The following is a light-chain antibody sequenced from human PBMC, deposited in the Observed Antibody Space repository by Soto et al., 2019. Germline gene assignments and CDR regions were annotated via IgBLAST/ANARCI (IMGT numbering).Light chain of an antibody. CDR1: SSDVGTYNL. Sequence: QSALTQPASVSGSPGQSITISCTGTSSDVGTYNLVSWYQQHPGKAPNLMIYEVNKRPSGVSNRFSGSKSGNTASLTISGLQAEDEADYYCCSYATYSTRVFGGGTQLTVL. CDR3: CSYATYSTRV. J-gene: IGLJ3*02. V-gene: IGLV2-23*02. CDR2: EVN.